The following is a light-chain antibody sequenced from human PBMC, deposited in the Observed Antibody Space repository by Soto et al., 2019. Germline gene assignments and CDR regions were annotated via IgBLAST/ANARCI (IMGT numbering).Light chain of an antibody. J-gene: IGKJ4*01. CDR3: QQLRSYPST. CDR2: AAS. CDR1: QSVSSY. V-gene: IGKV1-9*01. Sequence: DIQLTQSPSSLSASIGDRVTITCRASQSVSSYLNWYQQKPGKAPKLLIYAASTLHGGVPSRFSGIGSGTDFALTITSLQAEDFATYYCQQLRSYPSTFGGGTKVDIK.